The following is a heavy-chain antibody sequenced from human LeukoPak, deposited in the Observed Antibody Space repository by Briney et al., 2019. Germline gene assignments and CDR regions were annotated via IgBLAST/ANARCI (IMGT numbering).Heavy chain of an antibody. D-gene: IGHD6-6*01. CDR3: ARSALSIAARRALNWFDP. Sequence: SETLSLTCTVSGGSISSGDYYWSWIRQPPGKGLEWIGSIYHSGSTYYNPSLKSRVTISVDTSKNQFSLKLSSVTAADTAVYYCARSALSIAARRALNWFDPWGQGTLVTVSS. CDR1: GGSISSGDYY. J-gene: IGHJ5*02. CDR2: IYHSGST. V-gene: IGHV4-39*01.